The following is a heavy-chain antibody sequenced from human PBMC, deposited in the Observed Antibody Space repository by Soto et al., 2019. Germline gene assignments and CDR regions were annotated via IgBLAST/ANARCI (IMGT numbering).Heavy chain of an antibody. D-gene: IGHD4-4*01. V-gene: IGHV4-38-2*01. J-gene: IGHJ6*02. CDR2: IYHSWST. CDR3: ASGRTYSNSVSYYYYYGMDV. Sequence: PSETLSRTCAVSGYSISSGCYWGWIRQPPGKGLEWIGSIYHSWSTYYNPSLKSRVTISVDTSNNQFYLKLSCVTAEDTAVYSCASGRTYSNSVSYYYYYGMDVWGQGTTVTVSS. CDR1: GYSISSGCY.